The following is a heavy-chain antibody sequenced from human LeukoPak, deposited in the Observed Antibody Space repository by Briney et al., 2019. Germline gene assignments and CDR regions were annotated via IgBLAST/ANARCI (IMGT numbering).Heavy chain of an antibody. Sequence: GASVKVSCKASGYTFTGYYMHWVRQAPGQGLEWMGWINPNSGDTNYAQLFQGRVTMTRDTSISTAYMELSRLRSDDTAVYYCAGGVLRFLEWSWGQGTLVTVSS. CDR3: AGGVLRFLEWS. D-gene: IGHD3-3*01. J-gene: IGHJ5*02. CDR1: GYTFTGYY. CDR2: INPNSGDT. V-gene: IGHV1-2*02.